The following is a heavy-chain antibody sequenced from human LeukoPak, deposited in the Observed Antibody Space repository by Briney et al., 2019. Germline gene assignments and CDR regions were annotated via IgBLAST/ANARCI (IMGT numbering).Heavy chain of an antibody. Sequence: GGSLRLSCAASGFTFSSYAMSWVRQAPGKGLEWVSVIYSGGSTYYADSVKGRFTISRDNSKNTLYLQMNSLRAEDTAVYYCAIEEGYWGQGTLVTVSS. CDR3: AIEEGY. V-gene: IGHV3-66*01. CDR1: GFTFSSYA. J-gene: IGHJ4*02. CDR2: IYSGGST.